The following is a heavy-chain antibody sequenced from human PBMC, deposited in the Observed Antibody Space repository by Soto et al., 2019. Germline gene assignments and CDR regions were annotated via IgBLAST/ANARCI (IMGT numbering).Heavy chain of an antibody. CDR1: GFTFSSYA. D-gene: IGHD3-22*01. CDR2: ISYDGSNK. CDR3: ARDLDSSGYVPY. J-gene: IGHJ4*02. V-gene: IGHV3-30-3*01. Sequence: PGGSLRLSCAASGFTFSSYAMHWVRQAPGKGLEWVAVISYDGSNKYYADSVKGRFTISRDNSKNTLYLQMNSLRAEDTAVYYCARDLDSSGYVPYWGQGTLVTVSS.